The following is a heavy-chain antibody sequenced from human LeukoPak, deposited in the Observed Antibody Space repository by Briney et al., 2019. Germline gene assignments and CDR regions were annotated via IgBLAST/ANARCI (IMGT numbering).Heavy chain of an antibody. D-gene: IGHD2-21*01. CDR1: GYTFTSYY. V-gene: IGHV1-46*01. CDR3: ARVPYCGGDCYSGYYYMDV. J-gene: IGHJ6*03. CDR2: INPSGGST. Sequence: ASVKVSCKASGYTFTSYYMHWVRQAPGQGLEWMGIINPSGGSTSYAQKFQGRVTMTRDTSTSTVYMELSSLRSEDTAVHYCARVPYCGGDCYSGYYYMDVWGKGTTVTVSS.